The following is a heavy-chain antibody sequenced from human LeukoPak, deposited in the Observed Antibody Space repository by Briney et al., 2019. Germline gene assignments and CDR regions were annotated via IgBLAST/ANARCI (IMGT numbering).Heavy chain of an antibody. CDR1: GGSISSGGYS. Sequence: SETLSLTCAVSGGSISSGGYSWSWIRQPPGKGLEWIGYIYHSGSTYYNPSLKSRVTISVDRSKNQFSLKLSSVTAADTAVYYCARNMVRGVLFDYWGQGTLVTVSS. V-gene: IGHV4-30-2*01. D-gene: IGHD3-10*01. J-gene: IGHJ4*02. CDR2: IYHSGST. CDR3: ARNMVRGVLFDY.